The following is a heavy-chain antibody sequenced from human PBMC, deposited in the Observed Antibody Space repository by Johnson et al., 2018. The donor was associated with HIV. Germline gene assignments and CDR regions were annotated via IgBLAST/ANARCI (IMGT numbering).Heavy chain of an antibody. Sequence: VQLVESGGGVVQPGRSLRLSRAASGFTFSSYGMHWVRQAPGKGLEWVAVISYDGSNKYYADSVKGRFTISRDNSKNTLYLQMNSLRAEDTAVYYCARSAYCGGDCYTYAFDIWGQGTMVTVSS. V-gene: IGHV3-30*03. CDR2: ISYDGSNK. CDR3: ARSAYCGGDCYTYAFDI. J-gene: IGHJ3*02. D-gene: IGHD2-21*01. CDR1: GFTFSSYG.